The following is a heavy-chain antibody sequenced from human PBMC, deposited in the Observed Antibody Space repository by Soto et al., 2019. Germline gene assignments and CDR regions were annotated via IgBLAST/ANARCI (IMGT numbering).Heavy chain of an antibody. V-gene: IGHV4-34*01. CDR1: GGSFSGYY. J-gene: IGHJ4*02. Sequence: SETLSLTCAVYGGSFSGYYWSWIRQPPGKGLEWIGEINHSGSTNYNPSLKSRVTISVDTSKNQFSLKLSSVTAADTAVYYCASWAGQNQAYGGPFDYWGQGTLVTVSS. D-gene: IGHD4-17*01. CDR3: ASWAGQNQAYGGPFDY. CDR2: INHSGST.